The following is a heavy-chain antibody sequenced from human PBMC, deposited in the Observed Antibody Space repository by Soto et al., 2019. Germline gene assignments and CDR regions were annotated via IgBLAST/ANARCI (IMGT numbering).Heavy chain of an antibody. CDR2: ISYDGSNK. V-gene: IGHV3-30-3*01. Sequence: QVQLVESGGGVVQPGRSLRLSCAASGFTFSSYAMHWVRQAPGKGLEWVAVISYDGSNKYYADSVKGRFTISRDNSKNTLYLQMNSLRAEDTAVYYCARESDPGGGSYYVFDAFDIWGQGTMVTVSS. D-gene: IGHD1-26*01. CDR3: ARESDPGGGSYYVFDAFDI. J-gene: IGHJ3*02. CDR1: GFTFSSYA.